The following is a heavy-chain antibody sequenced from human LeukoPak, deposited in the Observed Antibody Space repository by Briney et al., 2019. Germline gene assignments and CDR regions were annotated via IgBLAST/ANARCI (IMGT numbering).Heavy chain of an antibody. CDR2: IYYSGST. V-gene: IGHV4-59*01. J-gene: IGHJ3*02. D-gene: IGHD1-14*01. CDR3: AGRMAPEDAFDI. Sequence: PSETLSLTCAVSGGSISSYYWSWIRQPPGKGLEWIGYIYYSGSTNYNPSLKSRVTISVDTSKNQFSLKLSSVTAADTAVYYCAGRMAPEDAFDIWGQGTMLTVSS. CDR1: GGSISSYY.